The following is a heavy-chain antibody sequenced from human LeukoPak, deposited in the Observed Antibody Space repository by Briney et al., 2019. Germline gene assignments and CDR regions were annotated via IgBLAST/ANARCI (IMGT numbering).Heavy chain of an antibody. J-gene: IGHJ1*01. CDR1: GGSFSGYY. CDR2: INHSGST. Sequence: PSETLSLTCAVYGGSFSGYYWSWIRQPPGKGLEWIGEINHSGSTNYNPSLKSRVTISVDTSKNQFSLKLSSVTAADTAVYYCASQYYYDSSGYRQEYFQHWGQGTLVTVSS. CDR3: ASQYYYDSSGYRQEYFQH. D-gene: IGHD3-22*01. V-gene: IGHV4-34*01.